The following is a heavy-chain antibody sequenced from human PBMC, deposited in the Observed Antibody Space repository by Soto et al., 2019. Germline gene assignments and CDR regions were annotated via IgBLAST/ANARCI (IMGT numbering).Heavy chain of an antibody. CDR2: IGTTSTFI. CDR1: GLNLRTFT. CDR3: ARTRTAFYRYYFDS. D-gene: IGHD2-21*02. Sequence: GGSLRLSCAASGLNLRTFTMNWVRQAPGKGLEWVSSIGTTSTFIFYADSVRGRFTISRDNAKNSVFLQMTGLRVDDTAVYYCARTRTAFYRYYFDSWGQGALVTVSS. V-gene: IGHV3-21*04. J-gene: IGHJ4*02.